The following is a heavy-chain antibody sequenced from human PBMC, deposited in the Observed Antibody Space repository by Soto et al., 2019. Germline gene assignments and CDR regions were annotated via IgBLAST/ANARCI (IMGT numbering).Heavy chain of an antibody. CDR1: GFTFSSYG. CDR3: AREGYYYGSGSYSYYYGMDV. D-gene: IGHD3-10*01. J-gene: IGHJ6*02. CDR2: IWYDGSNK. Sequence: GGSLRLSCAASGFTFSSYGMHWVRQAPGKGLEWVAVIWYDGSNKYYADSVKGRFTISRGNSKNTLYLQMNSLRAEDTAVYYCAREGYYYGSGSYSYYYGMDVWGQGTTVTVSS. V-gene: IGHV3-33*01.